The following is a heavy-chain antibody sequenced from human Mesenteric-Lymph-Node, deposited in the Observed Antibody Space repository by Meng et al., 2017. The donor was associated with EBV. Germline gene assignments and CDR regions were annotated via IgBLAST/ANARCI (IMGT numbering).Heavy chain of an antibody. J-gene: IGHJ4*02. CDR1: GESISSSNW. CDR3: ARVGYNYVYYFDF. CDR2: VYHTGSA. D-gene: IGHD5-24*01. Sequence: GQLQGPGPGLVKPSGTLSLTCAVSGESISSSNWWNWVRQPPGKGLEWIGEVYHTGSANYNPSLKSRVIIAVDKSNNQFSLRLSSVTAADTAVYYCARVGYNYVYYFDFWGQGTLVTVSS. V-gene: IGHV4-4*02.